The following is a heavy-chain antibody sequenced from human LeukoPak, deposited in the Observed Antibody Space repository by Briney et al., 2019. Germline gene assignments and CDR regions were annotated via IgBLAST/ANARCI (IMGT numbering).Heavy chain of an antibody. CDR3: ATSLLRGSSGYYPRWYFDY. V-gene: IGHV1-24*01. Sequence: ASVKVSCKVSGYTLTELSMHWVRQAPGKGLEWMGGFDPEDGETIYAQKFQGRVTMTEDTSTDTAYMELSSLRSGDTAVYYCATSLLRGSSGYYPRWYFDYWGQGTLVTVSS. D-gene: IGHD3-22*01. J-gene: IGHJ4*02. CDR2: FDPEDGET. CDR1: GYTLTELS.